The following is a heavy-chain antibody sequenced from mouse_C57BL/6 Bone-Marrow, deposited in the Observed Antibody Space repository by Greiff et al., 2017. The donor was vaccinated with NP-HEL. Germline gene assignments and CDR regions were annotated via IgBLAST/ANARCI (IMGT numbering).Heavy chain of an antibody. J-gene: IGHJ1*03. CDR1: GYTFTSYW. V-gene: IGHV1-69*01. CDR2: IDPSDSYT. CDR3: AREGGNYRYFDV. D-gene: IGHD2-1*01. Sequence: QVQLQQPGAELVMPGASVKLSCKASGYTFTSYWMHWVKQRPGQGLEWIGEIDPSDSYTNYNQKFKGKSTLTVDKSSSTASMQLSSLTSEDSAVYYCAREGGNYRYFDVGGTGTTVTVSS.